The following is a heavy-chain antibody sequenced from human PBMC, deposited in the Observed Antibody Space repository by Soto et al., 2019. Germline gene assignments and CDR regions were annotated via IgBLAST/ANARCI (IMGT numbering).Heavy chain of an antibody. CDR1: GYTFTSYY. CDR2: INPSGGST. Sequence: GASVKVSCKASGYTFTSYYMHWVRQAPGQGLEWMGIINPSGGSTSYAQKFQGRVTMTSDTSTSTVYMELSSLRSEDTAVYYCARDTPGLGGVISYYFDYWGQGTLVTVS. D-gene: IGHD3-16*01. J-gene: IGHJ4*02. V-gene: IGHV1-46*03. CDR3: ARDTPGLGGVISYYFDY.